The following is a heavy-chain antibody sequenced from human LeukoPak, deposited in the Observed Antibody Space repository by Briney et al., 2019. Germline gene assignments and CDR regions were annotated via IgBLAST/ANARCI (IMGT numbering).Heavy chain of an antibody. CDR2: THRSGST. CDR1: GGSVTGNY. D-gene: IGHD5-18*01. V-gene: IGHV4-59*02. CDR3: ARSSGHSYGDFDY. Sequence: SYTPSLTYSIPGGSVTGNYWSWIGQRTVKKLEWIGYTHRSGSTSYNPSLKSRITISLDTSNNQFSLKLSSVTAADTAVYYCARSSGHSYGDFDYWGQGTLVTVSS. J-gene: IGHJ4*02.